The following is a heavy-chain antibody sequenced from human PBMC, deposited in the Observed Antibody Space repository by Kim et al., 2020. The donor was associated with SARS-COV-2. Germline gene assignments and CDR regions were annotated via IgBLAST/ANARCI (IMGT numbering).Heavy chain of an antibody. J-gene: IGHJ4*02. V-gene: IGHV1-18*01. CDR2: ISAYNGNT. CDR1: GYTFTSYG. Sequence: ASVKVSCKASGYTFTSYGISWVRQAPGQGLEWMGWISAYNGNTNYAQKLQGRVTMTTDTSTSTAYMELRSLRSDDTAVYYCASLSLPVDYYDSSVDDYWGQGTLVTVSS. CDR3: ASLSLPVDYYDSSVDDY. D-gene: IGHD3-22*01.